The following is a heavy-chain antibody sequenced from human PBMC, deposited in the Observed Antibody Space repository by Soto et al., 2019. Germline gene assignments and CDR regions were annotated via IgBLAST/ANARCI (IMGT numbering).Heavy chain of an antibody. V-gene: IGHV1-3*01. CDR2: IHAGNGNT. J-gene: IGHJ4*02. CDR1: GYPFTWFA. Sequence: GASVKVSCKASGYPFTWFAMHWVRQAPGQRLEWMGWIHAGNGNTKYSQKFQGRVTFTRDTSASTGYMEVSSLRSEDTAVYYCARPCTGGTCFHLDYWGQGTQVTVSS. D-gene: IGHD2-8*02. CDR3: ARPCTGGTCFHLDY.